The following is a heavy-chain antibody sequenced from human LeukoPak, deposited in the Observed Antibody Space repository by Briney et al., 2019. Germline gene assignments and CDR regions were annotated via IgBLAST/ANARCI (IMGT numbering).Heavy chain of an antibody. Sequence: PSETLSLTCAVYGGSFSGYYWSWIRQPPGMGLEWIGEINHSGSTNYNPSLKSRVTISVDTSKNQFSLKLSSVTAADTAVYYCARARPTSSGWPNQQFDYWGQGTLVTVSS. D-gene: IGHD6-19*01. CDR3: ARARPTSSGWPNQQFDY. CDR2: INHSGST. CDR1: GGSFSGYY. J-gene: IGHJ4*02. V-gene: IGHV4-34*01.